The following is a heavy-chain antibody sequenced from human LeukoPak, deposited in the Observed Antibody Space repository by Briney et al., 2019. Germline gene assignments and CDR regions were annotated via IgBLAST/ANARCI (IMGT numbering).Heavy chain of an antibody. V-gene: IGHV3-30*04. CDR3: ARGPGGAYYFDY. D-gene: IGHD1-14*01. CDR1: GFTFSSYA. J-gene: IGHJ4*02. CDR2: ISYDGSNK. Sequence: PGGSLRLSCAASGFTFSSYAMHWVRQAPGKGLEWVAVISYDGSNKYYADSVKGRFTISRDNSKNTLYLQMNSLRAEDTAVYYCARGPGGAYYFDYWGQGTLVTVSS.